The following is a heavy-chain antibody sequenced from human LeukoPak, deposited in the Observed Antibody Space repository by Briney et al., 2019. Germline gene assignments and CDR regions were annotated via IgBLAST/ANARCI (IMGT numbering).Heavy chain of an antibody. J-gene: IGHJ4*02. CDR3: AKGFYRSFVDY. CDR2: INSDGSST. D-gene: IGHD2-15*01. Sequence: PGGSLRLSCAASGFTFSSYWMHWVRQAPGKGLVWVSRINSDGSSTSYADSVKGRFTISRDNAKNTLYLQMNSLRAGDTAVYYCAKGFYRSFVDYWGQGTLVTVSS. V-gene: IGHV3-74*01. CDR1: GFTFSSYW.